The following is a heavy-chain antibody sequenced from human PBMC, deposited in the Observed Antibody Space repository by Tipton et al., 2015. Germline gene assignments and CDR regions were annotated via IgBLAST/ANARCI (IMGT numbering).Heavy chain of an antibody. CDR3: ARGGAGYYYDSSGYLS. CDR1: GGSVTRNNYF. CDR2: IFHSGST. D-gene: IGHD3-22*01. V-gene: IGHV4-61*01. J-gene: IGHJ5*02. Sequence: TLSLTCSVSGGSVTRNNYFWSWIRQPPGKGLEWTGYIFHSGSTSYNPSLRSRVFISIDTSKNQFSLKLNSVTAADTAVYYCARGGAGYYYDSSGYLSWGQGTLVTVSS.